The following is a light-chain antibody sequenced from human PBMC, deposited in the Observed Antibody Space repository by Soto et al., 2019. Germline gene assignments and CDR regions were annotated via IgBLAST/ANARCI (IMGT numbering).Light chain of an antibody. CDR2: KAS. V-gene: IGKV1-5*03. CDR1: QGISTW. CDR3: QQYNSYPWT. Sequence: DIQMTQSPSTLSASVGDRVTVTCRASQGISTWLAWYQQKPGKAPNLLIYKASSLESGVPSRFSGSGSGTEFTLTISCLQPDDFATYYCQQYNSYPWTFGQGIRVEIK. J-gene: IGKJ1*01.